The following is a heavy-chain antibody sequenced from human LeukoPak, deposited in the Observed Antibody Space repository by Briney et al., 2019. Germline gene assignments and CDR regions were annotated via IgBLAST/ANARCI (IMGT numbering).Heavy chain of an antibody. CDR2: INPSSGGT. V-gene: IGHV1-2*02. J-gene: IGHJ4*02. Sequence: GASVKVSCKASGYTFTGYYMHWVRQAPGQGLEWMGWINPSSGGTNYAQKFQGRVTMTRDTSISTAYMGLSRLRSDDTAVYFCARGRFYSDYWGQGTLVTVSS. CDR3: ARGRFYSDY. CDR1: GYTFTGYY.